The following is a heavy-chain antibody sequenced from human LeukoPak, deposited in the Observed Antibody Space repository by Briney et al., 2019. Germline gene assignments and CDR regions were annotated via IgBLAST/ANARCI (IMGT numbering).Heavy chain of an antibody. V-gene: IGHV4-4*02. D-gene: IGHD3-10*01. Sequence: PSGTLSLTCAVSGGSISSSNWWSWVRQPPGKGLEWIGEIYHSGSTNYNPSLKGRVTISVDRSKNQFSLKLSSVTAADTAVYYCASEGLLWFGELLWSQGTLVTVSS. J-gene: IGHJ4*02. CDR3: ASEGLLWFGELL. CDR1: GGSISSSNW. CDR2: IYHSGST.